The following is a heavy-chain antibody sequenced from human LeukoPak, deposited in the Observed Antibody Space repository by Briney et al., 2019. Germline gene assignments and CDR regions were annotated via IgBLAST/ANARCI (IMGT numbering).Heavy chain of an antibody. Sequence: SETLSLTCTVSGGSISSSSYYWSWIRQPAGKGLEWIGRIYTSGSTNYNPSLKSRVTISVDTSKNQFSLKLSSVTAADTAVYYCARTEAGYSSSWYYEDYWGQGTLVTVSS. CDR1: GGSISSSSYY. CDR3: ARTEAGYSSSWYYEDY. V-gene: IGHV4-61*02. CDR2: IYTSGST. D-gene: IGHD6-13*01. J-gene: IGHJ4*02.